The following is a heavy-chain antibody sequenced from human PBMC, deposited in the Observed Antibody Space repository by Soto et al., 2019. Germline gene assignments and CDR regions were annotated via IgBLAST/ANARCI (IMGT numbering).Heavy chain of an antibody. CDR1: GFTFSTYW. J-gene: IGHJ3*02. D-gene: IGHD3-3*01. V-gene: IGHV3-74*01. CDR2: INGDGSST. Sequence: GGSLRLSCAASGFTFSTYWMHWVRQAPGKGLGWVSRINGDGSSTTYADSVKGRFTISRDNAKNTLYLQMNSLRAEDTAVYYCSRDHSFYDFWGESYHDAFDIWGQGTMVTVSS. CDR3: SRDHSFYDFWGESYHDAFDI.